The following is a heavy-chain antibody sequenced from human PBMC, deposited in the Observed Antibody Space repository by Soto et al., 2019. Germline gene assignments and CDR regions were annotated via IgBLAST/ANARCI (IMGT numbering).Heavy chain of an antibody. V-gene: IGHV3-23*01. CDR2: INTSGGGT. CDR3: AKDWSNFDF. Sequence: GGSLRLSCSASGFTLSSYCMHWVRQAPGKGLEWVSGINTSGGGTYYADSVKGRFTISRDNSKNTLYLQMNSLRAEDTASYYCAKDWSNFDFWGQGTLVTVSS. J-gene: IGHJ4*02. CDR1: GFTLSSYC.